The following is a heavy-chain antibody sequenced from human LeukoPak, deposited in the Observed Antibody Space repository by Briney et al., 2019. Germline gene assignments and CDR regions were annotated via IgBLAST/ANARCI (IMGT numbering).Heavy chain of an antibody. V-gene: IGHV4-38-2*02. D-gene: IGHD6-13*01. Sequence: PSETLSLTCTVSGYSISSGYYWGWIRQPPGKGLEWIGSIYHSGSTYYNPSLKSRVTISVDTSKNQFSLKLSSVTAADTAVYYCARGSLIAAAMNWGQGTPVTVSS. CDR2: IYHSGST. CDR3: ARGSLIAAAMN. J-gene: IGHJ4*02. CDR1: GYSISSGYY.